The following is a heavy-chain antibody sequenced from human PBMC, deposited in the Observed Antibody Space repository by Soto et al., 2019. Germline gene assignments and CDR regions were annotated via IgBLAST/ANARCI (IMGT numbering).Heavy chain of an antibody. CDR3: ARDLTISSTDGPLDP. J-gene: IGHJ5*02. CDR2: IHYTGST. CDR1: GGSISRYY. D-gene: IGHD1-1*01. V-gene: IGHV4-59*01. Sequence: SETLSLTXTVSGGSISRYYWTWIRQPPGKGLEWIGNIHYTGSTNYNPSLKSRVTILLGTSTSQFSLKVSSVTAADAAVYYCARDLTISSTDGPLDPWGHGTLVTVSS.